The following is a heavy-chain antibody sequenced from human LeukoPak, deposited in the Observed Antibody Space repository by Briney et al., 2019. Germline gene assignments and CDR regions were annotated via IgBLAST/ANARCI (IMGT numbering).Heavy chain of an antibody. CDR1: GFTFSSYA. J-gene: IGHJ5*02. Sequence: PGGSLRLSCAASGFTFSSYAMHWVRQAPGKGLEWVAVISYDGSNKYYADSVKCRFTISRDNSKNTLYLQMNSLRAEDTAVYYCARETGELGDNWFDPWGQGTLVTVSS. CDR3: ARETGELGDNWFDP. CDR2: ISYDGSNK. D-gene: IGHD1-26*01. V-gene: IGHV3-30*04.